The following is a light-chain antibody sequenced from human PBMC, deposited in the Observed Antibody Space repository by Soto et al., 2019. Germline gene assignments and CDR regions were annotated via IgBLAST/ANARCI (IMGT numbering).Light chain of an antibody. CDR2: LVS. V-gene: IGKV2-28*01. Sequence: EIVMTQSPRSLPVTPGEPASISCRSSQSLLQTNGYSYLDWYLQKPGQSPHLLIYLVSNRASGVPDRFSGSGSGTDFTLKINRAEAEDVGVYYCMQSLQTPWTFGQGTKVEIK. CDR1: QSLLQTNGYSY. CDR3: MQSLQTPWT. J-gene: IGKJ1*01.